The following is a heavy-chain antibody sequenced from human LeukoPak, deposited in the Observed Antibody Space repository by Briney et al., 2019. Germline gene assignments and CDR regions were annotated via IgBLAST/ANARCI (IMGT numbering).Heavy chain of an antibody. CDR3: AREGPRGNSQFDY. Sequence: GGSLRHSCAASGFTFSSYGMHWVRQAPGKGLESVALIWYDGSNKYYTDSVKGRLTISRDNSENTLYLQMNSLRAEDTAIYYCAREGPRGNSQFDYWGQGTLVTVSS. V-gene: IGHV3-33*01. D-gene: IGHD2/OR15-2a*01. J-gene: IGHJ4*02. CDR1: GFTFSSYG. CDR2: IWYDGSNK.